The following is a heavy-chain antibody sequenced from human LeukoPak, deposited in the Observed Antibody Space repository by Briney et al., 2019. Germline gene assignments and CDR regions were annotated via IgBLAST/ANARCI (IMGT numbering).Heavy chain of an antibody. J-gene: IGHJ5*02. V-gene: IGHV4-34*01. D-gene: IGHD6-6*01. CDR1: GGSFSGYY. CDR3: ARGLYSSSSTLIWFDP. Sequence: PSETLSLTRAVYGGSFSGYYWSWIRQPPGKGLEWIGEINHSGSTNYNPSLKSRVTISVDTSKNQFSLKLSSVTAADTAVYYCARGLYSSSSTLIWFDPWGQGTLVTVSS. CDR2: INHSGST.